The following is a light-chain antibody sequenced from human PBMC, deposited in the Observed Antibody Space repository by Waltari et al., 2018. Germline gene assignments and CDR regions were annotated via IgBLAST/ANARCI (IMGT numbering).Light chain of an antibody. V-gene: IGLV2-14*03. J-gene: IGLJ2*01. Sequence: QSALTQPASVSGSPGQSITISCTGTSSDIGRYNYVSWFQQHPGKAPKLMIYDVRNRPSGVSNRFSVSKSAYTASLTISGLQAEDEAVYFCNSFTSSNTVIFGGGTKLTV. CDR2: DVR. CDR1: SSDIGRYNY. CDR3: NSFTSSNTVI.